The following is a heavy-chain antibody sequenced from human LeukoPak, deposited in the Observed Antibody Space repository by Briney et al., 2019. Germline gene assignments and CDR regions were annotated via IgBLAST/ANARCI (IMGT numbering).Heavy chain of an antibody. CDR2: INPNSGGT. J-gene: IGHJ6*03. D-gene: IGHD2-15*01. CDR3: ARSPYCSGGSCYENYYYMDV. Sequence: ASVKVSCKASGYTFTGYYMHWVRQAPGQGLEWMGWINPNSGGTNYAQKFQGRVTMTRDTSISTAYMELSRLRSDDTAVYYCARSPYCSGGSCYENYYYMDVWGKGTTVTISS. V-gene: IGHV1-2*02. CDR1: GYTFTGYY.